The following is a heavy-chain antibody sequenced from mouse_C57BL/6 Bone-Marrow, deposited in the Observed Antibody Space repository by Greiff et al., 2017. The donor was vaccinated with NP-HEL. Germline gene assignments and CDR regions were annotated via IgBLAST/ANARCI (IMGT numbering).Heavy chain of an antibody. CDR1: GYSITSDY. CDR2: ISYSGST. D-gene: IGHD2-1*01. J-gene: IGHJ3*01. V-gene: IGHV3-8*01. Sequence: DVKLVESGPGLAKPSQTLSLTCSVTGYSITSDYWNWIRKFPGNKLEYMGYISYSGSTYYNPSLKSRISITRDTSKNQYYLQLNSVTTEDTATYYCARSDGNYVAGFAYWGQGTLVTVSA. CDR3: ARSDGNYVAGFAY.